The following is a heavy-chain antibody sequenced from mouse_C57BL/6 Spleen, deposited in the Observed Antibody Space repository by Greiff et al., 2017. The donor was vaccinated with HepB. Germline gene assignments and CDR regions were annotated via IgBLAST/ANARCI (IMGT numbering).Heavy chain of an antibody. Sequence: EVQVVESGGGLVKPGGSLKLSCAASGFTFSSYAMSWVRQTPEKRLEWVATISDGGSYTYYPDNVKGRFTISRDNAKNNLYLQMSHLKSEDTAMYYCARDGGLLRQLFAYWGQGTLVTVSA. CDR3: ARDGGLLRQLFAY. J-gene: IGHJ3*01. D-gene: IGHD1-2*01. CDR1: GFTFSSYA. V-gene: IGHV5-4*01. CDR2: ISDGGSYT.